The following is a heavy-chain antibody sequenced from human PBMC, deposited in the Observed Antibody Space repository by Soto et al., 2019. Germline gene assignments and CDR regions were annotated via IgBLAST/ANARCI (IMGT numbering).Heavy chain of an antibody. CDR2: INPDSGGT. CDR3: ARERALLYMDV. J-gene: IGHJ6*02. Sequence: GXSVTHSCEASGYTFSDYYMHWGRQAPGQGLEWMGSINPDSGGTQYAQKFQGRATMTRDTSITTAYMELSRLKSDDTALYYCARERALLYMDVWGQGSTVTVSS. D-gene: IGHD3-10*01. V-gene: IGHV1-2*02. CDR1: GYTFSDYY.